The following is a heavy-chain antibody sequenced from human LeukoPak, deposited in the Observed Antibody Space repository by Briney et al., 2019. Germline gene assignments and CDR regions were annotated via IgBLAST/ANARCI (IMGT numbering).Heavy chain of an antibody. D-gene: IGHD4-17*01. J-gene: IGHJ6*03. CDR3: ARGVVDGDYATGYYYMDV. CDR1: GYTFTSYG. V-gene: IGHV1-18*01. CDR2: ISAYNGNT. Sequence: GPVKVSCKASGYTFTSYGISWVRQAPGQGLEWMGWISAYNGNTNYAQKLQGRVTMTTDTSTSTAYMELRSLRSDDTAVYYCARGVVDGDYATGYYYMDVWGKGTTVTVSS.